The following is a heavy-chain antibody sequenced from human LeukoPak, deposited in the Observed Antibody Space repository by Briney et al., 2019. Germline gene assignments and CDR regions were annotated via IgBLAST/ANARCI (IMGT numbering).Heavy chain of an antibody. J-gene: IGHJ3*02. CDR2: INPNSGGT. V-gene: IGHV1-2*02. Sequence: GASVKVSCKASGYTFTGYYMHWVRQAPGQGLEWMGWINPNSGGTNYAQKFQGRVTMTRDTSISTAYMELSRLRSDDTAVYYCARGLPSGSSPNDAFDIWGQGTMVTVSS. CDR3: ARGLPSGSSPNDAFDI. CDR1: GYTFTGYY. D-gene: IGHD1-26*01.